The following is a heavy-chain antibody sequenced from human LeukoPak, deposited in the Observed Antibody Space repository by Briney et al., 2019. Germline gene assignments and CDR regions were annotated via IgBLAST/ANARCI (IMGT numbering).Heavy chain of an antibody. D-gene: IGHD6-19*01. V-gene: IGHV3-48*03. CDR2: ISSSGSTI. J-gene: IGHJ4*02. CDR3: ARDAYSSVLLGLE. CDR1: GFTFSSYE. Sequence: GGSLRLSCAASGFTFSSYEMNWVRQAPGKGLEWVSYISSSGSTIYYADSVKGRFTISRDNAKNSLYLQMNSLRAEDTAVYFCARDAYSSVLLGLEWGQGTLVTVSS.